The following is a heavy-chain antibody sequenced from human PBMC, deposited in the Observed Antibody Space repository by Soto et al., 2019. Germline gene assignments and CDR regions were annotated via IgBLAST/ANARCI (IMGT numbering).Heavy chain of an antibody. Sequence: EVQLVESGGGLVQPGGSLRLSCAASGFTFSSDWMSWVRQAPGRGLVWVANIKHDGSEKYYVDSVMDRFTISRDNAKNSLSLQMNSLRAEDTAVYYCARGVHWGQGTLVTVSS. J-gene: IGHJ4*02. CDR1: GFTFSSDW. D-gene: IGHD6-6*01. V-gene: IGHV3-7*01. CDR3: ARGVH. CDR2: IKHDGSEK.